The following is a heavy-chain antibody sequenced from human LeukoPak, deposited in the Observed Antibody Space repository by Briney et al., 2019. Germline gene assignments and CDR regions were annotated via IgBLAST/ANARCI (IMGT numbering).Heavy chain of an antibody. V-gene: IGHV4-61*02. CDR2: IYTSGST. D-gene: IGHD2-2*01. CDR3: TRDLRFVVVPAAAAPPSFDY. J-gene: IGHJ4*02. CDR1: GGSISSGSYY. Sequence: SETLSLTCTVSGGSISSGSYYWSWIRQPAGKGLEWIVRIYTSGSTNYNPSLKSRVTISVDTSKNQFSLKLSSVTAADTAVYYCTRDLRFVVVPAAAAPPSFDYWGQGNLVTVSS.